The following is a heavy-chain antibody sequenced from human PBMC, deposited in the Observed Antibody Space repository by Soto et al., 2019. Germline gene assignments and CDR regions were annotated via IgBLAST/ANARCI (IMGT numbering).Heavy chain of an antibody. CDR2: IIPIFGTA. CDR3: ASGGYSYGYFAFDI. CDR1: GGTFSSYA. D-gene: IGHD5-18*01. V-gene: IGHV1-69*13. Sequence: SVKVSCKASGGTFSSYAISWVRQAPGQGLEWMGGIIPIFGTANYAQKFQGRVTITADESTSTAYMELSSLRSEDTAAYYCASGGYSYGYFAFDIWGQGTMVTVSS. J-gene: IGHJ3*02.